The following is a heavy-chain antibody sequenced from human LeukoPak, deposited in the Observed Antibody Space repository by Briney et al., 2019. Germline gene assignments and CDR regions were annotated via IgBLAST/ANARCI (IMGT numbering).Heavy chain of an antibody. D-gene: IGHD3-3*01. J-gene: IGHJ4*02. CDR2: MYYSGST. V-gene: IGHV4-39*07. CDR3: ARSIPTFGVAVPGYHFFDY. CDR1: GASISSSNYY. Sequence: SETLSLTCTVSGASISSSNYYWGWIRQPPGKGLEWIGTMYYSGSTYYNPSLKSRVTISIDTSKNQFSLKLKSVTAADTAIYYCARSIPTFGVAVPGYHFFDYWGQGTLVTVSS.